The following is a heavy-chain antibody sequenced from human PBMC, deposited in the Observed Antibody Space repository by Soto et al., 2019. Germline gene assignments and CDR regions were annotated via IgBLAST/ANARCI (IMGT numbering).Heavy chain of an antibody. CDR2: IGVAGDT. D-gene: IGHD3-10*01. V-gene: IGHV3-13*01. Sequence: AGSMRLSCASSGFIFNNYDMHWVRQTAGHGLEWVSRIGVAGDTNYSGSVKGRFTISRQNAKNSFFLQMSSLRAGDTAVYYCVRGLPGGFDPWGQGTLVSGSS. CDR3: VRGLPGGFDP. J-gene: IGHJ5*02. CDR1: GFIFNNYD.